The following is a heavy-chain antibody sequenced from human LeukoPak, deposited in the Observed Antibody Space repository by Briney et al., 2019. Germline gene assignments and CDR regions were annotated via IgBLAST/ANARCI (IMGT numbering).Heavy chain of an antibody. V-gene: IGHV1-69*04. CDR2: IIPILGIA. CDR1: GGTFSSYA. CDR3: ARGRDGYTTVGVYYFDY. Sequence: VASVKVSCKASGGTFSSYAISWVRQAPGQGLEWMGRIIPILGIANYAQKFQGRVTITADKSTSTAYMELSSLRSEDTAVYYCARGRDGYTTVGVYYFDYWGQGTLVTVSS. J-gene: IGHJ4*02. D-gene: IGHD5-24*01.